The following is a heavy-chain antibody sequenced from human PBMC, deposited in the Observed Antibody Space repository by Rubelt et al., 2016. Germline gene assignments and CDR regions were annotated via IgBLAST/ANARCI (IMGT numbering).Heavy chain of an antibody. V-gene: IGHV4-4*02. J-gene: IGHJ5*02. CDR1: GVSISSTNW. CDR3: ARLRWNDFWFDP. D-gene: IGHD1-1*01. Sequence: QVQLQESGPGLVKPSGTLSLTCAVSGVSISSTNWWSWVRQPPGKGLEWIGSIYYSGSTYYNPSLTSRVTISVDPSKNEISLRRSSVTAADTAVYYCARLRWNDFWFDPWGQGTLVTVSS. CDR2: IYYSGST.